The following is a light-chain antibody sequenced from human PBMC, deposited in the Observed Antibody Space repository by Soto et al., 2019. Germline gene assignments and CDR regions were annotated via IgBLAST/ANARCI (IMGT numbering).Light chain of an antibody. CDR3: RQYNSWPPYT. CDR2: GAS. CDR1: QSVSRN. V-gene: IGKV3-15*01. Sequence: ETVMTQSPATLSVTPGERATLSCRASQSVSRNLAWYQQKPGQAPRLLIQGASTRATGIPGRFSGSGSGTEFTLTISSLQSEDFEVDYCRQYNSWPPYTFGQGTKLEIK. J-gene: IGKJ2*01.